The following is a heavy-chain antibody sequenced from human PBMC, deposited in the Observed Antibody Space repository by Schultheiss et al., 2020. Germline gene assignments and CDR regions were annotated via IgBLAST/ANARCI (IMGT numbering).Heavy chain of an antibody. V-gene: IGHV3-30*03. CDR1: GFTFSSYA. CDR2: ISYDGSNK. Sequence: GESLKISCAASGFTFSSYAMSWVRQAPGKGLEWVAVISYDGSNKYYADSVKGRFTISRDNSKNTLYLQMNSLRAEDTAVYYCAGDSSGYYYFDYWGQGTLVTVSS. D-gene: IGHD3-22*01. J-gene: IGHJ4*02. CDR3: AGDSSGYYYFDY.